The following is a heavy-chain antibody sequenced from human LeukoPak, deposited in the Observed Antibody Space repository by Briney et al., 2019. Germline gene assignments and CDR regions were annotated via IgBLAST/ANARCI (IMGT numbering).Heavy chain of an antibody. CDR1: GYTFTAYY. CDR2: INPNTGDT. D-gene: IGHD5-18*01. V-gene: IGHV1-2*02. Sequence: GASVEVSCKASGYTFTAYYMHWVRQAPGQGLEWMGWINPNTGDTNHAQNFQGRVTMNRDTSISTAYMELSSLRSDDTAVYYCARSADGYTCGHFDFWGQGTLVTVSS. CDR3: ARSADGYTCGHFDF. J-gene: IGHJ4*02.